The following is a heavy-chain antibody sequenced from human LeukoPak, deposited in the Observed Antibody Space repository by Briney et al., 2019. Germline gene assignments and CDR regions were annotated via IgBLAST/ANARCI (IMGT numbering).Heavy chain of an antibody. CDR3: AKDPHSSAWYVDYMDV. Sequence: GGSLRLSCAASGFTFSSYGMHWVRQAPGKGLEWVAYIRYDGSNKYYTDSVKGRFTISRDNSKNTLYLQMNSLRAEDTALYYCAKDPHSSAWYVDYMDVWGQGTMVTISS. CDR2: IRYDGSNK. CDR1: GFTFSSYG. J-gene: IGHJ3*01. D-gene: IGHD6-19*01. V-gene: IGHV3-30*02.